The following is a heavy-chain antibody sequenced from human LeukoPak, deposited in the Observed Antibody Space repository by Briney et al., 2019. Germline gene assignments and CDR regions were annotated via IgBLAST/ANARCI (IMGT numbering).Heavy chain of an antibody. V-gene: IGHV3-11*01. Sequence: GGSLRLSCAASGFTFSDYYMSWIRQAPGKGLEWVSYISSSGSTIYYADSVKGRFTISRDNAKNSLYLQMNSLRAEDTAVYYCASQGYSSSSKAFDIWGQGTMVTVSS. D-gene: IGHD6-6*01. CDR3: ASQGYSSSSKAFDI. CDR1: GFTFSDYY. J-gene: IGHJ3*02. CDR2: ISSSGSTI.